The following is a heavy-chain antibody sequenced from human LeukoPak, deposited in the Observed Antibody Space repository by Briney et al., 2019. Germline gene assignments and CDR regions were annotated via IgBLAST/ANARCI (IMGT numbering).Heavy chain of an antibody. D-gene: IGHD6-19*01. J-gene: IGHJ3*02. CDR1: GFTFSSYW. Sequence: AGGSLRLSCAASGFTFSSYWMSWVRQAPGKGLEWVANIKQDGSEKYYVDSVKGRFTISRDNAKNSLYLQMNSLRAEDTAVYYCARELQWLVSGAFDIWGQGTMVTVSS. CDR2: IKQDGSEK. CDR3: ARELQWLVSGAFDI. V-gene: IGHV3-7*01.